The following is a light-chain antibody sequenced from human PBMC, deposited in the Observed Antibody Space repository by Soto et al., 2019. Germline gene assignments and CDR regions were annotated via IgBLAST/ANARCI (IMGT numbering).Light chain of an antibody. V-gene: IGLV1-44*01. CDR3: AAWDDSLNGVV. J-gene: IGLJ2*01. Sequence: QYVLTQPPSASGTPGQRVTISCSGSSSNIGSNPVNWYQQLPGTAPKLLIFRNNQRPSGVPDRFSGSKSGTSASLAISGLQSEDEADYYCAAWDDSLNGVVFGGGTKLTVL. CDR1: SSNIGSNP. CDR2: RNN.